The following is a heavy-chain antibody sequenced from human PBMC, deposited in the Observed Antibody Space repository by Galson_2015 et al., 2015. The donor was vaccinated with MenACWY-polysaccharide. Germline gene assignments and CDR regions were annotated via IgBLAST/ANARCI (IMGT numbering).Heavy chain of an antibody. Sequence: SLRLSCAASGFTFSNYWMSWVRQAPGKGLEWVANIKQDGSAECYVDSVRGRFTISRDNAKNSVYLQMSSLRAEDTAVYYCARDNWDDYWGQGTLVTVSS. CDR3: ARDNWDDY. D-gene: IGHD7-27*01. V-gene: IGHV3-7*01. CDR2: IKQDGSAE. CDR1: GFTFSNYW. J-gene: IGHJ4*02.